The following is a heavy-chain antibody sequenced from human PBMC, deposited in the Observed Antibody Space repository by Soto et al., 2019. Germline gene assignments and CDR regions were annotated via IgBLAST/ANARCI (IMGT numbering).Heavy chain of an antibody. D-gene: IGHD2-21*01. V-gene: IGHV1-46*01. CDR3: ARDVVQLWPRYYFDY. Sequence: VQLVQSGAEVKKPGASVQVSCKTSGYSFSNYSMHWVRQVPGQGLEWMGKINPNGGSTSLAQKFKDDVTLTRDTDTNTVYMELRSLTSEDTAVYYCARDVVQLWPRYYFDYWGQGTLVTVSS. CDR1: GYSFSNYS. CDR2: INPNGGST. J-gene: IGHJ4*02.